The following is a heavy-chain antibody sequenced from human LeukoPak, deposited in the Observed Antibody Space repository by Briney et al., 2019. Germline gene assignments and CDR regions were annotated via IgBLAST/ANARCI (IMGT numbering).Heavy chain of an antibody. CDR1: GFTFSSYA. Sequence: GGSLRLSCAASGFTFSSYAMSWVRQAPGKGLEWVSAISGSGGSTYYADSVKGRFTISRDNSKNTLYLQMSSLRAEDTAVYYCAKDKERESDFYYYMDVWGKGTTVTVSS. J-gene: IGHJ6*03. V-gene: IGHV3-23*01. CDR3: AKDKERESDFYYYMDV. CDR2: ISGSGGST.